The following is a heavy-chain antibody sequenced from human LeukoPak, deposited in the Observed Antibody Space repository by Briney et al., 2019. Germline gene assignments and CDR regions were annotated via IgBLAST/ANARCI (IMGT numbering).Heavy chain of an antibody. CDR3: ASRDIVVVVAATNTFNI. V-gene: IGHV1-46*01. D-gene: IGHD2-15*01. Sequence: ASVKVSCKASGYTFTSYYMHWVRQAPGQGLEWMGIINPSGGSTSYAQKFQGRVTITADKSTSTAYMELSSLRSEDTAVYYCASRDIVVVVAATNTFNIWGQGTMVTVSS. J-gene: IGHJ3*02. CDR2: INPSGGST. CDR1: GYTFTSYY.